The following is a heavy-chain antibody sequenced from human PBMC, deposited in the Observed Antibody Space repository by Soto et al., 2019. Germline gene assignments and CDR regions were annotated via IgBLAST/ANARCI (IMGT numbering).Heavy chain of an antibody. CDR2: IYTSGST. V-gene: IGHV4-4*07. CDR1: GGSISSYY. CDR3: ARDRRITIFGVVWDYYYYGMDV. D-gene: IGHD3-3*01. Sequence: SETLSLTCTVSGGSISSYYWSWIRQPAGKGLEWIGRIYTSGSTNYNPSLKSRVTMSVDTSKNQFSLKLSSVTVADPAVHYCARDRRITIFGVVWDYYYYGMDVWGQGTTVTVSS. J-gene: IGHJ6*02.